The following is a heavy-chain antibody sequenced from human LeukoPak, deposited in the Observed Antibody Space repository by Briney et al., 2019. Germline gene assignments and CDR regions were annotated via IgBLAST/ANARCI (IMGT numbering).Heavy chain of an antibody. CDR1: GGSISSSSYY. D-gene: IGHD3-10*01. CDR2: IYYSGST. Sequence: SETLSLTCTVSGGSISSSSYYWGWIRQPPGEGLEWIGSIYYSGSTYYNPSLKSRVTIFVDTSKNQFSLKLSSVTAADTAVYYCARDRGFNWFDPWGQGTLVTVSS. V-gene: IGHV4-39*02. CDR3: ARDRGFNWFDP. J-gene: IGHJ5*02.